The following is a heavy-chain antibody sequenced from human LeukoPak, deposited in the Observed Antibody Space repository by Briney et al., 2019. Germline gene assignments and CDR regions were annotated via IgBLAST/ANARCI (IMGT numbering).Heavy chain of an antibody. CDR3: ARRTYMTTVTPFDY. V-gene: IGHV4-34*01. J-gene: IGHJ4*02. Sequence: SETLSLTCAVYGGSFSGYYWSWIRQPPGKGLEWIGEINHSGSTNYDPSLKSRVTISVDTSKNQFSLKLSSVTAADTAVYYCARRTYMTTVTPFDYWGQGTLVTVSS. D-gene: IGHD4-17*01. CDR1: GGSFSGYY. CDR2: INHSGST.